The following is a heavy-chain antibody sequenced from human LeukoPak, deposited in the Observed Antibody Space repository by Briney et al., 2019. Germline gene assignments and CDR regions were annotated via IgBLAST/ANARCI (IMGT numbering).Heavy chain of an antibody. CDR3: ARDPGSSAFDY. Sequence: GGSLRLSCAASGFTFTNYWMTWVRQAPGKGLEFVANINQDESVKNYVDSVKGRFTISRDNAENSLHLQMNSLSVEDTAVYYCARDPGSSAFDYWGQGTLVTVSS. D-gene: IGHD5/OR15-5a*01. CDR2: INQDESVK. V-gene: IGHV3-7*01. J-gene: IGHJ4*02. CDR1: GFTFTNYW.